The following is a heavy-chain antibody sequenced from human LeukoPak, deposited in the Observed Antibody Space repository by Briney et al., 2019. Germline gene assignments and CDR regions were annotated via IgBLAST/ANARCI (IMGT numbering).Heavy chain of an antibody. D-gene: IGHD6-13*01. Sequence: SETLSLTCTVSGGSISSSSYYWGWIRQPPGKGLEWIGSIYYSGSTYYNPSLKSRVTMSVDTSKNQFSLKLSSVTAADTAVYYCARDSIAAAGTGFDPWGQGTLVTVSS. CDR1: GGSISSSSYY. CDR2: IYYSGST. CDR3: ARDSIAAAGTGFDP. J-gene: IGHJ5*02. V-gene: IGHV4-39*07.